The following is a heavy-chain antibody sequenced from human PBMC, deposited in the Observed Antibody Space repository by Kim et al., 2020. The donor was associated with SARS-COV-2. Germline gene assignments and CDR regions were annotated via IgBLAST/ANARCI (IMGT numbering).Heavy chain of an antibody. CDR3: ARVVPFYDSSGGTPDY. D-gene: IGHD3-22*01. Sequence: SETLSLTCAVYGGSFSGYYWSWIRQPPGKGLEWIGEINHSGSTNYNPSLKSRVTISVDTSKNQFSLKLSSVTAADTAVYYCARVVPFYDSSGGTPDYWGQGTLVTVSS. J-gene: IGHJ4*02. CDR2: INHSGST. V-gene: IGHV4-34*01. CDR1: GGSFSGYY.